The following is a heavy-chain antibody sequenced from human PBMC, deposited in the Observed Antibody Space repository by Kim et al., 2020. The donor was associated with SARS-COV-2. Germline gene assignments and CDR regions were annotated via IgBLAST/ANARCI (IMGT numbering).Heavy chain of an antibody. CDR2: IIPIFGTA. V-gene: IGHV1-69*06. Sequence: SVKVSCKASGGTFSSYAISWVRQAPGQGLEWMGGIIPIFGTANYAQKFQGRVTITADKSTSTAYMELSSLRSEDTAVYYCARDGLSEYSSGQYYFDYWGQGTLVTVSS. CDR3: ARDGLSEYSSGQYYFDY. D-gene: IGHD6-19*01. J-gene: IGHJ4*02. CDR1: GGTFSSYA.